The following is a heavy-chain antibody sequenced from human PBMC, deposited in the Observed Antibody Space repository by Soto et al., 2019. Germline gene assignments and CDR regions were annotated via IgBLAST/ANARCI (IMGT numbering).Heavy chain of an antibody. J-gene: IGHJ4*02. CDR1: GYTFTSYA. D-gene: IGHD3-10*01. CDR2: INAGNGNT. CDR3: ARASVRGVIIPQAGY. V-gene: IGHV1-3*01. Sequence: DSVKVSCKASGYTFTSYAMHCVRQAPGQRLEWMGWINAGNGNTKYSQKFQGRVTITRDTSASTAYMELSSLRSEDTAVYYCARASVRGVIIPQAGYWGQGTLVTVSS.